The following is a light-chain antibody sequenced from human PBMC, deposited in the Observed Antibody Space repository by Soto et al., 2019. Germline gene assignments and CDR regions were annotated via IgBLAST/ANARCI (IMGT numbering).Light chain of an antibody. CDR3: QQLNSHPRT. CDR1: QAIYSY. CDR2: GAS. J-gene: IGKJ2*01. V-gene: IGKV1-9*01. Sequence: DIQLTQSPFFLSASVGDRVTISCRASQAIYSYSAWYQQKPGKAPKLLIFGASKLQSGVPSRFSGSGSGTEFTLTISSLQPEDFATYYCQQLNSHPRTFGQGTKLEIK.